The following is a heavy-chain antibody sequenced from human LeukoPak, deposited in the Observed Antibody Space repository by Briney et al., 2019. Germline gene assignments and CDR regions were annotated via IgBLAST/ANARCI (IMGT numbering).Heavy chain of an antibody. D-gene: IGHD3-3*01. J-gene: IGHJ6*02. V-gene: IGHV1-69*04. CDR1: GGTFSSYA. Sequence: SVKVSCKASGGTFSSYAISWVRQAPGQGLEWMGRIIPILGIANYAQKFQGRVTMTEDTSTDTAYMELSSLRSEDTAVYYCATLATIFGVVRYYYGMDVWGQGTTVTVSS. CDR2: IIPILGIA. CDR3: ATLATIFGVVRYYYGMDV.